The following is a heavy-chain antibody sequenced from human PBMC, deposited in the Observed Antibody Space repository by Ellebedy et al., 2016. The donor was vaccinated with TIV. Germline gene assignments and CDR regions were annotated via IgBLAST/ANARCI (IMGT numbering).Heavy chain of an antibody. CDR1: GFTFSSYA. V-gene: IGHV3-23*01. CDR3: AKDNEFSSSWYSPVDTFDI. Sequence: GESLKISCAASGFTFSSYAMTWVRQAPGKGLEWVSGISGSNGRTYYAESVKGRFTISRDNSKNTLYLQMRSLRAEDSAVYYCAKDNEFSSSWYSPVDTFDIWGQGTTVTVSS. J-gene: IGHJ3*02. D-gene: IGHD6-13*01. CDR2: ISGSNGRT.